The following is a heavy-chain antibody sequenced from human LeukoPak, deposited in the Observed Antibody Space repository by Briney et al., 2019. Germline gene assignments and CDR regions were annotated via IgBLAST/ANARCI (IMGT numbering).Heavy chain of an antibody. V-gene: IGHV3-30*02. CDR1: GFTFSSYG. Sequence: TGGSLRLSCAASGFTFSSYGMHWVRQAPGKGLEWVAFIRYDGSNKYYADSVKGRFTISRDNSKNTLYLQMNSLRAEDTAVYYCAKDYDILAGPYYFDYWGQGTLVTVSS. CDR2: IRYDGSNK. J-gene: IGHJ4*02. CDR3: AKDYDILAGPYYFDY. D-gene: IGHD3-9*01.